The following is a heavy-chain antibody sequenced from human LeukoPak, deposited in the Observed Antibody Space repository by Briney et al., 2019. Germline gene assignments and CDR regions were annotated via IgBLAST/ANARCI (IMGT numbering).Heavy chain of an antibody. J-gene: IGHJ3*02. CDR3: ARNQAVAANRGAFDI. V-gene: IGHV4-28*01. CDR2: IYYSGNT. CDR1: GYSISSNNW. D-gene: IGHD6-19*01. Sequence: PSETLSLTCAVSGYSISSNNWWAWIRQPPGKGLEWIGYIYYSGNTYYNSYNPSLTSRVTMSVDTSKNQFSLKLDSVTEIDTAMYYCARNQAVAANRGAFDIWGQGTMVTVSS.